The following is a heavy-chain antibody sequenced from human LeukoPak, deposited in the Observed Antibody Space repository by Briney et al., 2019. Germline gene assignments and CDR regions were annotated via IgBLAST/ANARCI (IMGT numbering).Heavy chain of an antibody. V-gene: IGHV4-39*07. Sequence: SGPLSLTCTLSGGSISSSSYYWCWIRQPPGKGLGRPGSIYYSGSTYYNPSLKSRVTTSVDTSKNQFSLKLSSVTAADTAVYYCARDWRWDSSGYPTFDYWGQGTLVTVSS. J-gene: IGHJ4*02. CDR2: IYYSGST. D-gene: IGHD3-22*01. CDR3: ARDWRWDSSGYPTFDY. CDR1: GGSISSSSYY.